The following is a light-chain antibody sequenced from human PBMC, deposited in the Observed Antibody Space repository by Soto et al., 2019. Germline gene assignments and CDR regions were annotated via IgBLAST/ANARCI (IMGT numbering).Light chain of an antibody. CDR1: SSDVGAYDY. V-gene: IGLV2-14*03. Sequence: QSALPQPASVSGSPGQSITVSCTGTSSDVGAYDYVSWYQHHPGKAPKLMIYDVSYLPSGVSNRFSGSKSGNTASLTISGLQAEDEADYYCSSYTSSSTLVFGTGTKVTVL. CDR2: DVS. CDR3: SSYTSSSTLV. J-gene: IGLJ1*01.